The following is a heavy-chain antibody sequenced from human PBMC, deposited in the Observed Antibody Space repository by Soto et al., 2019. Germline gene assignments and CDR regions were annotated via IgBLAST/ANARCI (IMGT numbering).Heavy chain of an antibody. CDR1: GYTFTSYY. Sequence: QVQLVQSGAEVKKPGASVKVSCKASGYTFTSYYMHWVRQAPGQGLEWMGIINPSGGSTSYAQKFQGRVTMTRDTSTNTVYMELSSLRSEDTAVYYCARDLAVVVVAAYYYFDYWGQGTLVTVSS. J-gene: IGHJ4*02. CDR2: INPSGGST. V-gene: IGHV1-46*03. D-gene: IGHD2-15*01. CDR3: ARDLAVVVVAAYYYFDY.